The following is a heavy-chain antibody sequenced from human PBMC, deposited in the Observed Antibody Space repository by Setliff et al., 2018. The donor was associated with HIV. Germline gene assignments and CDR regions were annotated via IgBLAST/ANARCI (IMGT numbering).Heavy chain of an antibody. CDR1: GVSITSHY. CDR3: ARWESAQKAFNP. Sequence: PSETLSLTCTVSGVSITSHYWNWIRQSPGKGLEWIGFGHHSGHTRQNPSLASRVTISVDMSKNQFSLKLNSLSAADTAVDYCARWESAQKAFNPWGHGTMVTVSS. D-gene: IGHD1-26*01. J-gene: IGHJ3*01. CDR2: GHHSGHT. V-gene: IGHV4-4*09.